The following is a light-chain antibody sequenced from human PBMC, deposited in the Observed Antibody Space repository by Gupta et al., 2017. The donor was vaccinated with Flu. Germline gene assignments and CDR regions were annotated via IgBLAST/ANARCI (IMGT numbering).Light chain of an antibody. CDR3: QHEGSSLWT. J-gene: IGKJ1*01. V-gene: IGKV3-20*01. CDR2: GAS. CDR1: QRVGHSN. Sequence: PALSPGESGPRTCGASQRVGHSNVVWYQQRPGQAPRLLVYGASRRATGAPDRFSGSGSDTEFTLTISRREPEDFAVYFCQHEGSSLWTFGQGTKVQF.